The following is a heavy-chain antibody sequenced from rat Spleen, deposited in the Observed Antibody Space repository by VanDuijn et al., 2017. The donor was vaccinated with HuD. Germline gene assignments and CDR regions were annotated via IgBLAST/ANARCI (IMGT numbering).Heavy chain of an antibody. Sequence: EVQVLESGGGLVQPGNSLKLSCVTSGFTFSTAWMYWYRQFPEKRLEWVARIKPKSNNYATDYTESVKGRFTISRDDSKSSIYLQMNSVKEEDTAVYDCAWTSGNWGQEVMLTVSS. J-gene: IGHJ2*01. CDR1: GFTFSTAW. CDR3: AWTSGN. D-gene: IGHD3-2*01. CDR2: IKPKSNNYAT. V-gene: IGHV6-6*01.